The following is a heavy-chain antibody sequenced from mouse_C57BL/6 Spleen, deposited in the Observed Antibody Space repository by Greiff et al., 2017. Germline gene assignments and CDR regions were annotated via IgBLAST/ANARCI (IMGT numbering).Heavy chain of an antibody. D-gene: IGHD1-1*01. CDR3: ARFPFITTVVDWYFDV. V-gene: IGHV1-80*01. CDR1: GYAFSSYW. J-gene: IGHJ1*03. Sequence: QVHVKQSGAELVKPGASVKISCKASGYAFSSYWMNWVKQRPGKGLEWIGQIYPGDGDTNYNGKFKGKATLTADKSSSTAYMQLSSLPSEDSAVYFCARFPFITTVVDWYFDVWGTGTMVTVSS. CDR2: IYPGDGDT.